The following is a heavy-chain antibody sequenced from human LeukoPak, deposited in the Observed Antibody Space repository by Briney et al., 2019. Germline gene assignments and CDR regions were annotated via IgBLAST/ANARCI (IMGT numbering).Heavy chain of an antibody. V-gene: IGHV3-48*03. CDR3: ARGRVVTQSTYYFGY. CDR2: ISSSGSVK. J-gene: IGHJ4*02. D-gene: IGHD4-23*01. CDR1: GFTFSSYE. Sequence: SGGSLRLSCAASGFTFSSYEMNCIRQAPGKGLEWISYISSSGSVKYYADSVKGRFTISRDNAKNSLFLQMNSLRAEDTAVYYCARGRVVTQSTYYFGYWGQGTLVTVSS.